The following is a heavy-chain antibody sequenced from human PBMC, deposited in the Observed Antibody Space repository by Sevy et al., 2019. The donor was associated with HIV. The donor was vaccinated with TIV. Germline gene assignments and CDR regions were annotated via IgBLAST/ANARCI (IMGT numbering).Heavy chain of an antibody. CDR2: ISWSSANI. CDR1: GFTFDDYA. D-gene: IGHD6-13*01. J-gene: IGHJ5*02. Sequence: GGSLRLSCAASGFTFDDYATHWVRQAPGKGLEWVSSISWSSANIGYADSVKGRFSISRDNAKNSLYLQMNSLRTEDTAFYYCVKAPYSTSSPGWFDPWGQGTLVTVSS. CDR3: VKAPYSTSSPGWFDP. V-gene: IGHV3-9*01.